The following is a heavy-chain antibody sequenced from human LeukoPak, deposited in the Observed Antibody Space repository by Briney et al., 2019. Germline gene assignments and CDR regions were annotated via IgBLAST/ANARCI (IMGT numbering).Heavy chain of an antibody. D-gene: IGHD1-26*01. CDR3: ARDRGGSYSAIDY. CDR1: GFTFSSYS. J-gene: IGHJ4*02. V-gene: IGHV3-48*04. Sequence: GGSLRLSCAASGFTFSSYSMNWVRQAPGKGLEWVSFISSSSNTIYYADSVKGRFTISRDNAKNSLYLQMNGLRAEDTAVYYCARDRGGSYSAIDYWGQGTLVTVSS. CDR2: ISSSSNTI.